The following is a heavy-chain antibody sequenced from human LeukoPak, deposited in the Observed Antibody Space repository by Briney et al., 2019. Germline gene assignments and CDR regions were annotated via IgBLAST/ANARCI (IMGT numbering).Heavy chain of an antibody. V-gene: IGHV3-7*01. CDR3: AREQVEMAAYYMDV. J-gene: IGHJ6*03. CDR2: IKQDGSEK. Sequence: PGGSLRPSCAASGFTFSSYWMSWVRQAPGKGLEWVANIKQDGSEKYYVDSVKGRFTISRDNAKNSLYLQMNSLRAEDTAVYYCAREQVEMAAYYMDVWGKGTTVTVSS. CDR1: GFTFSSYW. D-gene: IGHD5-24*01.